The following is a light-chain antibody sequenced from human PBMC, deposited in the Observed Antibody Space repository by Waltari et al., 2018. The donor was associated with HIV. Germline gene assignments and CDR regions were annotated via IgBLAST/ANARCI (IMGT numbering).Light chain of an antibody. Sequence: QSVLTQPPSVSGAPGQTVTIPSPGSSSNIGANYDVHWYQQLPGRAPKVLVYGNIYRPPGVPDRFSGSKSGTSASLAITGLQADDEGYYYCQSYDTRSSGFLVFGGGTKVTVL. J-gene: IGLJ3*02. CDR1: SSNIGANYD. V-gene: IGLV1-40*01. CDR2: GNI. CDR3: QSYDTRSSGFLV.